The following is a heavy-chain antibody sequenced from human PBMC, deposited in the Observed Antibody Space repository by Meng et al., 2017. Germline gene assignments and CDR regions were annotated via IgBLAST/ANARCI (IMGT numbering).Heavy chain of an antibody. Sequence: QLREAGAGLVKHTGTLSLTCTVSGGSVRSGNGGSWVRQPRGKGLGWIGEIYHSGSTNYNPYLKSRVTISVDKSKNQFSLKLSSVTAADTAVYYCARAGVGYYDSSGPYSYWGQGTLVTVSS. V-gene: IGHV4-4*02. J-gene: IGHJ4*02. CDR1: GGSVRSGNG. CDR3: ARAGVGYYDSSGPYSY. D-gene: IGHD3-22*01. CDR2: IYHSGST.